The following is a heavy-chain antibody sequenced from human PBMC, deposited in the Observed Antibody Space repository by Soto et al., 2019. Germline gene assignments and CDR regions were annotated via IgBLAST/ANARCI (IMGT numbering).Heavy chain of an antibody. CDR2: ISSSRRTI. Sequence: EVQLVESGGGLVQPGGSLRLSCAASGFTFSSYSMNWVRQAPGKGLEWVSYISSSRRTIYYADSVKGRFTFSRDNAKNSLYLQMNSLRAEDTAVYYCARGPPKGYCSGGSCYLPYWGQGTLVTLSS. J-gene: IGHJ4*02. CDR3: ARGPPKGYCSGGSCYLPY. CDR1: GFTFSSYS. D-gene: IGHD2-15*01. V-gene: IGHV3-48*01.